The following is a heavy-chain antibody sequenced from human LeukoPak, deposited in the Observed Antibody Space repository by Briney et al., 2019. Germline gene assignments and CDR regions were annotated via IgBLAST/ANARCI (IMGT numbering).Heavy chain of an antibody. J-gene: IGHJ6*03. CDR1: GDSISRYY. V-gene: IGHV4-59*12. CDR2: IYYTGST. CDR3: ARGQAAGTYYYYYMDV. D-gene: IGHD6-13*01. Sequence: PSETLSLTCTVSGDSISRYYWSWIRQPPGKGLEWIGYIYYTGSTNYNPSLKSRVTMSLDTSKNQFSLKLSSVTAADTAVYYCARGQAAGTYYYYYMDVWGKGTTVTISS.